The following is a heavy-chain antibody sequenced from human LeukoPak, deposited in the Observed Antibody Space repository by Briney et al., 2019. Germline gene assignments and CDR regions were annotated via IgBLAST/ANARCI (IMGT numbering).Heavy chain of an antibody. D-gene: IGHD4-23*01. V-gene: IGHV1-18*01. J-gene: IGHJ4*02. CDR2: ISAYNGNT. CDR1: GYTFTSYG. Sequence: ASVKVSCQATGYTFTSYGISWVRQAPGQGLEWMGWISAYNGNTNYAQKRQGRVTMTTDTSTSTAYMERRSLRSDDTAVYYCARDSRVVPHQADYWGQGALVTVSS. CDR3: ARDSRVVPHQADY.